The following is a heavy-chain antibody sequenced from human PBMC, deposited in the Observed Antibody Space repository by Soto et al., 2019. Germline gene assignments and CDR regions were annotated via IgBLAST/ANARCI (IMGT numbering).Heavy chain of an antibody. CDR2: ISYDGSNK. CDR3: AKGTDRIPLFGVVSSCNYYYGIDV. J-gene: IGHJ6*02. CDR1: GFTFSPYG. Sequence: SLRPSCADTGFTFSPYGMHWVCQAPCQRLERVAGISYDGSNKYYADSVTGPFTISRDTSKNTLHLQMNSLRAEDTAVYYCAKGTDRIPLFGVVSSCNYYYGIDVWGQEIPPTDSS. D-gene: IGHD3-3*01. V-gene: IGHV3-30*18.